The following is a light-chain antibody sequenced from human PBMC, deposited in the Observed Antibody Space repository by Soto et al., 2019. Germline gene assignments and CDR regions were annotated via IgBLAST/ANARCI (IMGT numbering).Light chain of an antibody. V-gene: IGKV3-20*01. CDR1: QSVYNTY. J-gene: IGKJ4*01. CDR3: QQYRISLT. CDR2: GAS. Sequence: EIVLTQSPGTLSLSPGERATLSCSASQSVYNTYLAWYQQKPRQAPRSLIYGASSRAPGIPDLCSGSWGGTDFTLISSMQDPEDSGVYYCQQYRISLTFGGGTKVDI.